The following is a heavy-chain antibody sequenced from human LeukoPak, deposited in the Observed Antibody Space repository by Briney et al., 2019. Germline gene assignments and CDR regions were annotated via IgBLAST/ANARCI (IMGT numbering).Heavy chain of an antibody. D-gene: IGHD3-10*01. J-gene: IGHJ4*02. CDR3: VRGMGVSMLYYFDY. V-gene: IGHV3-66*02. Sequence: PGGSLRLSCAASGLSVSSNYMSWVHQAPGKGLEWVSVLYSDGTTYYADSVKGRFTISRDNSKNTLYLQMNSLRAEDTAVYYCVRGMGVSMLYYFDYWGQGTLVTVSS. CDR2: LYSDGTT. CDR1: GLSVSSNY.